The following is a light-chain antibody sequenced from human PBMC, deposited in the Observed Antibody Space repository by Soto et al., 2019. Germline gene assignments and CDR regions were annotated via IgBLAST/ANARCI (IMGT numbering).Light chain of an antibody. V-gene: IGLV2-8*01. Sequence: QSALTQPPSASGSPGQSVTISCTGSTSDVGGYNYVSWYQQHPGKAPKLIIYEVSKRPSGVPDRFSGSKSGSTASLTVSGLRAEDEADYYCSSYAGSNIHYVFGTGTKVTVL. CDR2: EVS. CDR3: SSYAGSNIHYV. CDR1: TSDVGGYNY. J-gene: IGLJ1*01.